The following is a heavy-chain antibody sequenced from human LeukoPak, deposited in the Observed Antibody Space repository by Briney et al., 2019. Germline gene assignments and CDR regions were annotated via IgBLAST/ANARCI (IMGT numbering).Heavy chain of an antibody. CDR3: ARDRRSPWGAFDI. V-gene: IGHV3-30-3*01. CDR1: GYTFTSYA. Sequence: SCKASGYTFTSYAMHWVRQAPGKGLEWVAVISYDGSNKYYADSVKGRFTISRDNSKNTLYLQMNSLRAEDTAVYYCARDRRSPWGAFDIWGQGTMVTVSS. CDR2: ISYDGSNK. D-gene: IGHD7-27*01. J-gene: IGHJ3*02.